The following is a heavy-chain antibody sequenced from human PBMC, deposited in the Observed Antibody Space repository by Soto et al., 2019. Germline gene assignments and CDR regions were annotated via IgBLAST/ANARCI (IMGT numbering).Heavy chain of an antibody. Sequence: SETLSLTCTVSGGSISSGGYYWSWIRQHPGKGLEWIGYIYYSGSTYYNPSLKSRVTFSVDTSKNQFSLKLSSVTAADTAVYYCARDYRRAGWFAPWGQGTLVTVSS. CDR2: IYYSGST. V-gene: IGHV4-31*03. D-gene: IGHD3-16*02. J-gene: IGHJ5*02. CDR1: GGSISSGGYY. CDR3: ARDYRRAGWFAP.